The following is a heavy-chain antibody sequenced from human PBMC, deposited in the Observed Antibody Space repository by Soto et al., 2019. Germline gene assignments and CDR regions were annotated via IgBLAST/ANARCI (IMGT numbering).Heavy chain of an antibody. J-gene: IGHJ6*02. D-gene: IGHD2-21*02. CDR3: ARDRGDSNYYYYGMDV. CDR1: GFTFSDYY. Sequence: GGSLRLSCAASGFTFSDYYMSWIRQAPGKGLEWVSYISSSGSTIYYADSVKGRFTISRDNAKNSLYLQMNSLRAEDTAVYYCARDRGDSNYYYYGMDVWGQGTTVTVSS. CDR2: ISSSGSTI. V-gene: IGHV3-11*01.